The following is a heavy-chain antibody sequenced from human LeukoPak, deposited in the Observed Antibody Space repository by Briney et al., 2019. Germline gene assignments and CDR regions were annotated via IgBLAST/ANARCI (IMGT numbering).Heavy chain of an antibody. J-gene: IGHJ3*02. CDR3: AKGIPTAVAGDPHFTFDI. CDR2: ISGSGGST. D-gene: IGHD6-19*01. V-gene: IGHV3-23*01. CDR1: GFTFSSYG. Sequence: GGTLRLSCAASGFTFSSYGMSWLRQAPGKGLDGVSAISGSGGSTYYADSVKGRFTISRDNSKNTLYLQMNSLRAEDTAVYYCAKGIPTAVAGDPHFTFDIWGQGTMVTVSS.